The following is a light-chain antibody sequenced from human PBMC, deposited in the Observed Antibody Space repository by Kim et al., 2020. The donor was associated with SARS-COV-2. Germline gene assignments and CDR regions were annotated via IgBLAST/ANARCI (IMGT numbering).Light chain of an antibody. CDR2: QDS. Sequence: SYELTQPPSVAVSPGQPASITCSGDKLGDKYACWYQQKPGQSPVLVIYQDSKRPSGIPERFSGSNSGNTATLTISGTQAMDEADYYCQAWDSSTHVFGTGTKVTVL. J-gene: IGLJ1*01. CDR3: QAWDSSTHV. CDR1: KLGDKY. V-gene: IGLV3-1*01.